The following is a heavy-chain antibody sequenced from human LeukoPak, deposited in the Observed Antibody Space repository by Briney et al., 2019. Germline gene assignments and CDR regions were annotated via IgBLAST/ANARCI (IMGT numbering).Heavy chain of an antibody. V-gene: IGHV3-23*01. CDR2: ISGNGGST. Sequence: GGSLRLSCAASGFTFSSYAMSWVRQAPGKGLEWVSAISGNGGSTYYADSVKGRFTISRDNSKNTLYLQMKSLRAEDTAVYYCAVSGIYYFDYWGQGTLVTVSS. CDR3: AVSGIYYFDY. CDR1: GFTFSSYA. D-gene: IGHD5-18*01. J-gene: IGHJ4*02.